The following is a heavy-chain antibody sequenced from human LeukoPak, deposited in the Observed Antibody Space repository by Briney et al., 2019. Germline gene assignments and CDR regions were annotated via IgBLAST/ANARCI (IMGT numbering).Heavy chain of an antibody. V-gene: IGHV3-21*01. J-gene: IGHJ4*02. CDR3: ARDGKYYYGSSGCYYDWILDY. D-gene: IGHD3-22*01. Sequence: GGSLRLSCAASGFTFSSYSMSWVRQAPGKGLEWVSSISSSSSYIYYADSVKGRFTISRDNAKNSLYLQMNSLRAEDTAVYYCARDGKYYYGSSGCYYDWILDYWGQGTLVTVSS. CDR1: GFTFSSYS. CDR2: ISSSSSYI.